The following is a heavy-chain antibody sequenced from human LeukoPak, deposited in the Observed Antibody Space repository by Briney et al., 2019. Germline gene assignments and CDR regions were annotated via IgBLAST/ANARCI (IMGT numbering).Heavy chain of an antibody. V-gene: IGHV1-2*02. CDR3: ARGVFGESLES. J-gene: IGHJ4*02. CDR2: MNPNVGGA. Sequence: ASVKVSCKASGHTFTGYYVYWVRQAPGQGLEWMGWMNPNVGGANFPQKFQGRDTVTSDPAISAAYMELRRLRSDDTAVYYCARGVFGESLESWGQGTLVTVSS. D-gene: IGHD3-10*02. CDR1: GHTFTGYY.